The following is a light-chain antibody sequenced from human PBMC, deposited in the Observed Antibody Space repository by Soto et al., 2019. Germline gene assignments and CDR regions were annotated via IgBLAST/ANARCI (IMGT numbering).Light chain of an antibody. CDR2: AAS. CDR1: QGIRNF. Sequence: DIPMTQSPTSLSASVGDRVTITCRASQGIRNFVAWYQQKPGKAPKLLIYAASTLQSWVPSRFSGSVSGTEVTLTINRLKLEDVTIFSCQMYSRVPVFRPGIKVVIK. V-gene: IGKV1-27*01. CDR3: QMYSRVPV. J-gene: IGKJ3*01.